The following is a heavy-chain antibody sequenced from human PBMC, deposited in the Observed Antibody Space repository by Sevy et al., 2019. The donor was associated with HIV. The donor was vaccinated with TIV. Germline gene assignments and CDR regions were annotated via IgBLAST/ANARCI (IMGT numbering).Heavy chain of an antibody. J-gene: IGHJ6*02. Sequence: GGSLRLSCVASGFTFSSFEMNWVRQAPGKGLEWVSSISTSGSNRDYADSLKGRVTISRDNAKNSLYLQMNSLRAEDTAIYFCAKRGGQYDLGMDVWGQGTTVTVSS. CDR1: GFTFSSFE. CDR2: ISTSGSNR. CDR3: AKRGGQYDLGMDV. V-gene: IGHV3-48*03. D-gene: IGHD1-1*01.